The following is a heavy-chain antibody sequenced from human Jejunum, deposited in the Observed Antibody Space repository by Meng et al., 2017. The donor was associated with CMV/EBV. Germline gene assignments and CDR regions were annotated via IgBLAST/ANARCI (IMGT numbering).Heavy chain of an antibody. J-gene: IGHJ4*02. D-gene: IGHD6-13*01. Sequence: YTFSSYAMCWVRQAPGKRREWVSAISGGGGSTYYTDSVKGRFTISRDNSKNTLYLQMNNLRAEDTALYYCAKEMTTPAAGTVGFDYWAQGALVTVSS. CDR1: YTFSSYA. CDR3: AKEMTTPAAGTVGFDY. CDR2: ISGGGGST. V-gene: IGHV3-23*01.